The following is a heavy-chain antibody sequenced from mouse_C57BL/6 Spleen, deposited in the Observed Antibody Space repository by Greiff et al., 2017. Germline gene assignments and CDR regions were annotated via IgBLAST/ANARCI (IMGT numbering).Heavy chain of an antibody. CDR3: ARSNYYFDY. Sequence: QVQLQQPGAELVKPGASVKLSCKASGYTFTSYWMHWVKQRPGQGLEWIGMIHPNSGSTNYNEKFKIKATLTVDKSSSTAYMQLSSLTSEDSAVYYCARSNYYFDYWGQGTTLTVSS. CDR1: GYTFTSYW. V-gene: IGHV1-64*01. J-gene: IGHJ2*01. D-gene: IGHD2-5*01. CDR2: IHPNSGST.